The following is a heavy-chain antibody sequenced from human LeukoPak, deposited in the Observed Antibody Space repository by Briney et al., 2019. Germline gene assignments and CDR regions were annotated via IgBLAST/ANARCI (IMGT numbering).Heavy chain of an antibody. D-gene: IGHD6-13*01. CDR3: AKGQQQWDPLDYYYYYYMDV. CDR1: GFTFSSYA. V-gene: IGHV3-23*01. CDR2: ISGSGGST. J-gene: IGHJ6*03. Sequence: PGGSLRLSCAASGFTFSSYAMSWVRQAPGKGLEWVSAISGSGGSTYYADSVKGRFTISRDNSKNTLYLQMNSLRAEDTAVYYCAKGQQQWDPLDYYYYYYMDVWGKGTTVTVSS.